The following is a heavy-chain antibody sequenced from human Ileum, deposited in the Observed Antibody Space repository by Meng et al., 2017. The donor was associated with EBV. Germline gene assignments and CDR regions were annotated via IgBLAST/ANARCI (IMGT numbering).Heavy chain of an antibody. CDR2: TSHSGST. D-gene: IGHD3-22*01. CDR3: ASSDYYRSDY. J-gene: IGHJ4*02. V-gene: IGHV4-4*02. Sequence: QVQLQESGPGLVKPSETLSRTGAVSGASISRSDWWSWVRQPPGKGLEWIGETSHSGSTNYSPSLKSRVTISLDKSKNQLSLKLNSVTAADTAVYYCASSDYYRSDYWGQGTLVTVSS. CDR1: GASISRSDW.